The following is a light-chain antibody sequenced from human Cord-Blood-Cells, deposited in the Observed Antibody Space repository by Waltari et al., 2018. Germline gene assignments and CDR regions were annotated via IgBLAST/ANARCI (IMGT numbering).Light chain of an antibody. Sequence: QSALTQPASVSGSPGQSITISCTGASSDVGGYNYVSWDQQHPGKAPKRLMYGVSNRSSGVSNGSSGAKAGSAAAPAVTAAQAAEGAAYYCSSHTSSSTLYVVGTGTKVTVL. CDR3: SSHTSSSTLYV. V-gene: IGLV2-14*01. CDR2: GVS. J-gene: IGLJ1*01. CDR1: SSDVGGYNY.